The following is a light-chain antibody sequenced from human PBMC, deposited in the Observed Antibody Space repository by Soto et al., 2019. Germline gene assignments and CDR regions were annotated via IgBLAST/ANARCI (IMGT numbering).Light chain of an antibody. CDR3: QQYNQWPIT. Sequence: IVMTQSPGTLSVSPGEGATLSCWASQSISSNLAWFQQKPGQAPRLLIDGASIRATGIPARFSGSGSGTEFTLTISSLQSEDFAVYSCQQYNQWPITFGGGTKVEIK. CDR2: GAS. J-gene: IGKJ4*01. CDR1: QSISSN. V-gene: IGKV3-15*01.